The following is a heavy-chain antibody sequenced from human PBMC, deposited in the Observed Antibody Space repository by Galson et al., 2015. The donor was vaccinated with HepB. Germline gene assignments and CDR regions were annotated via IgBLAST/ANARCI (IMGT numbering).Heavy chain of an antibody. Sequence: SLRLSCAASGFTFSSYAMSWVRQAPGKGLEWVSAISGSGGSTYYADSVKGRFTISRDNSKNTPYLQMNSLRAEDTAVYYCAKDLILEATIFDYWGQGTLVTVSS. V-gene: IGHV3-23*01. CDR2: ISGSGGST. CDR1: GFTFSSYA. D-gene: IGHD5-12*01. J-gene: IGHJ4*02. CDR3: AKDLILEATIFDY.